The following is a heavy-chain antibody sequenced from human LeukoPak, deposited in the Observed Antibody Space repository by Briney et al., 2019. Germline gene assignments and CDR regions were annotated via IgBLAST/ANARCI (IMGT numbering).Heavy chain of an antibody. V-gene: IGHV4-34*01. CDR1: GGSISSNY. CDR2: INHSGST. CDR3: ARQGRRRPSSWFDP. J-gene: IGHJ5*02. Sequence: PSETLSLTCTVSGGSISSNYWSWIRQPPGKGLEWIGEINHSGSTNYNPSLKSRVTISVDTSKNQFSLKLSSVTAADTAVYYCARQGRRRPSSWFDPWGQGTLVTVSS.